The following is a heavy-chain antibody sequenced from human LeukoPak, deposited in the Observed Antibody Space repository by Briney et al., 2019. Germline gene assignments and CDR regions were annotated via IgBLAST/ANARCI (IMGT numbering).Heavy chain of an antibody. Sequence: GASVKVSCKASGGTFSSYAISWVRQAPGQGLEWMGGIIPIFGTANYAQKFQGGVTITADESTSTAYMELSSLRSEDTAVYYCARAHADSSPFDYWGQGTLVTVSS. CDR2: IIPIFGTA. CDR1: GGTFSSYA. V-gene: IGHV1-69*13. D-gene: IGHD2-2*01. J-gene: IGHJ4*02. CDR3: ARAHADSSPFDY.